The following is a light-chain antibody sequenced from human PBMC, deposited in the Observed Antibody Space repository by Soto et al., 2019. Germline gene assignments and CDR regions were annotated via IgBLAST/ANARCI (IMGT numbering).Light chain of an antibody. Sequence: QSVLAQPPSESASPGQTVTMSCSGSSSNIVGNSVSWYQQLPGTAPKLLIYDDNKRPSGIPDRFSGSKSGTSATLGITGFQTGDEADYYCGSWDSSLSAYVFGTGTKVTVL. CDR2: DDN. CDR3: GSWDSSLSAYV. V-gene: IGLV1-51*01. CDR1: SSNIVGNS. J-gene: IGLJ1*01.